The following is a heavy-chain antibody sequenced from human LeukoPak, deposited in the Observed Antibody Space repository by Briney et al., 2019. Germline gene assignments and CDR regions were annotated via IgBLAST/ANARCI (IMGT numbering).Heavy chain of an antibody. CDR2: IYYSGST. V-gene: IGHV4-39*01. CDR3: ARHSRIAAAGTANWFDP. J-gene: IGHJ5*02. Sequence: SETLSLTCTVSGGSIRSTSYYWGWIRQPPGKGLEWIGSIYYSGSTYYNPSLKSRVTISVDTSKNQFSLKLGSVTAADTAVYYCARHSRIAAAGTANWFDPWGQGTLVTVSS. CDR1: GGSIRSTSYY. D-gene: IGHD6-13*01.